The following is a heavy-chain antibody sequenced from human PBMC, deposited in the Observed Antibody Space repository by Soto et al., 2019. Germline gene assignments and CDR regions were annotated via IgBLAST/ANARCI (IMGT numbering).Heavy chain of an antibody. V-gene: IGHV3-11*06. Sequence: GGSLRLSCAASGFTFSDYYMSWIRQAPGKGLEWVSYISSSSSYTNYADSVKGRFTISRDNAKNSLYLQMNSLRAEDTAVYYCARTRTDSSGYYYYFDYWGQGTLVTVSS. CDR2: ISSSSSYT. CDR1: GFTFSDYY. D-gene: IGHD3-22*01. J-gene: IGHJ4*02. CDR3: ARTRTDSSGYYYYFDY.